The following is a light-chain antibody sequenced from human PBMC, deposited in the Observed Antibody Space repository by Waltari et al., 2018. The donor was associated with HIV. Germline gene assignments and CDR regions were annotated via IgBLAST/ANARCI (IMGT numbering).Light chain of an antibody. Sequence: YDLTQPPSVSVSPGQTATITCSGDKLGNKYVSWYRQRPGQSPVLVIYSDAKRPSGIPERFSGSNSGNTATLTISGTQAMDEGDYYCQAWDTTTAVFGTGTRVTVL. V-gene: IGLV3-1*01. J-gene: IGLJ1*01. CDR3: QAWDTTTAV. CDR1: KLGNKY. CDR2: SDA.